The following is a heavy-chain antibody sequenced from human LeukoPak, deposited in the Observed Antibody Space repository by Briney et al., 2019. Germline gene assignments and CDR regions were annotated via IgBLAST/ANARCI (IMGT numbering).Heavy chain of an antibody. J-gene: IGHJ4*02. CDR2: IYHSGST. V-gene: IGHV4-38-2*02. Sequence: SETLSLTCTVSGDSIGSHYYWTWIRQPPGKGLEWIGCIYHSGSTYYNPSLKSRVTISVDTSKNQFSLKLSSVTAADTAVYYCARSSDYWGQGTLVTVSS. CDR3: ARSSDY. CDR1: GDSIGSHYY.